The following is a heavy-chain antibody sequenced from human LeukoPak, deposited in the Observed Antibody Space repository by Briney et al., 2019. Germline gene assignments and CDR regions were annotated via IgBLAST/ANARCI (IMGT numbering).Heavy chain of an antibody. J-gene: IGHJ4*02. CDR1: GGTFSSYA. CDR2: IIPIFGTA. Sequence: SVKVSCKASGGTFSSYAISWVRQAPGQGLEWMGGIIPIFGTANYAQKFQGRVTITADESTSTAYMELRSLRSDDTAVYYCARQGYGGHSRGAADYWGQGTLVTVSS. D-gene: IGHD4-23*01. CDR3: ARQGYGGHSRGAADY. V-gene: IGHV1-69*01.